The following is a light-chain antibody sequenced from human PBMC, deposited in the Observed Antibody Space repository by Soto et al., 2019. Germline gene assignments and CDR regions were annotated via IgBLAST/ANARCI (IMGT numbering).Light chain of an antibody. CDR2: DVS. J-gene: IGLJ3*02. V-gene: IGLV2-14*01. CDR1: SSDVGGYNY. CDR3: SSYTTSSTRV. Sequence: QSALTQPASVSGSPGQSITISCTGTSSDVGGYNYVSWFQQHPGKAPKLMIYDVSDRPSGVSICFSGSKSGNTASLTISGLQAEDEADYYCSSYTTSSTRVFGGGTKVTVL.